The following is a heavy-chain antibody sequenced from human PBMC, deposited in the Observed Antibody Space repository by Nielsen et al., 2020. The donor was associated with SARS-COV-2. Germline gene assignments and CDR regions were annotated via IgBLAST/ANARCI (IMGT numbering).Heavy chain of an antibody. CDR2: INTDGSRT. V-gene: IGHV3-74*01. CDR1: GFTFSSYY. J-gene: IGHJ4*02. CDR3: ARITPSSGWDY. Sequence: GESLKISCAGSGFTFSSYYLNWVRQAPGKGLMWVSRINTDGSRTAYADSVKGRFTISRDNSKNTVSLQMNSLRAEDTAVYYCARITPSSGWDYWGQGTLVTVSS. D-gene: IGHD6-19*01.